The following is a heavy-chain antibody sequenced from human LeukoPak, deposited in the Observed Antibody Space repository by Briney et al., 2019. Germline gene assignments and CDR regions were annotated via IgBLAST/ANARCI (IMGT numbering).Heavy chain of an antibody. CDR1: GFTFSSDW. CDR2: INTDGSDT. Sequence: GGSLRLSCAASGFTFSSDWMHWVRQAPGKGLMWVSRINTDGSDTDYADSVKGRFTISRDNAKNTLFLQMNSLRDEDTAVYYCTRGTTAARPDYFDYWGQGTLVTVSS. CDR3: TRGTTAARPDYFDY. J-gene: IGHJ4*02. V-gene: IGHV3-74*01. D-gene: IGHD6-6*01.